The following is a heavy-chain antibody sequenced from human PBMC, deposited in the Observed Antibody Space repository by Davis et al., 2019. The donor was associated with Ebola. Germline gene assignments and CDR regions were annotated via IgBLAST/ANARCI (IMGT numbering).Heavy chain of an antibody. V-gene: IGHV4-4*07. J-gene: IGHJ4*02. CDR3: ARVGYDSSGYKGARVYYFDY. D-gene: IGHD3-22*01. CDR1: GGSISSYY. Sequence: SETLSLTCTVSGGSISSYYWSWIRQPAGKGLEWIGRIYTSGSTNYNPSLKSRVTMSVDTSKNQFSLKLSSVTAADTAVYYCARVGYDSSGYKGARVYYFDYWGQGTLVTVSS. CDR2: IYTSGST.